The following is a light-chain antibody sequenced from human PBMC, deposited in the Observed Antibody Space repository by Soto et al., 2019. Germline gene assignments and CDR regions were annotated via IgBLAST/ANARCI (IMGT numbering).Light chain of an antibody. J-gene: IGKJ4*01. Sequence: IVLTQSPGTLSSSPGEGATLSCRASQNIKNNFLAWYQQRPGQAPMLLIHAASIRATGTPGRFTGSASGTDFTLIISRLEHEDFAVYYCQQYGTSLTFGGGTRVEIK. CDR3: QQYGTSLT. V-gene: IGKV3-20*01. CDR2: AAS. CDR1: QNIKNNF.